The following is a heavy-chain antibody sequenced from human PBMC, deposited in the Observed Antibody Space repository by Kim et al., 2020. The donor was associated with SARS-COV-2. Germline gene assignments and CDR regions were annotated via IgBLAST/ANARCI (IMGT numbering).Heavy chain of an antibody. CDR3: AVEYSSSSGY. CDR2: T. Sequence: TIYAQKFQGRVTMTEDTSTDTAYMELSSLRSEDTAVYYCAVEYSSSSGYWGQGTLVTVSS. D-gene: IGHD6-6*01. V-gene: IGHV1-24*01. J-gene: IGHJ4*02.